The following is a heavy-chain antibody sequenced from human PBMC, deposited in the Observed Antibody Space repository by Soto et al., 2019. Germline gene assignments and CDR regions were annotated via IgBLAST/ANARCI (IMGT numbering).Heavy chain of an antibody. CDR1: GYTFTSYG. CDR3: ARGESGSDILTPYYYYGMDV. V-gene: IGHV1-18*04. J-gene: IGHJ6*02. Sequence: ASVKVSCKAPGYTFTSYGISWVRQAPGQGLEWMGWISAYNGNTNYAQKLQGRVTMTTDTSTSTAYMELRSLRSDDTAVYYCARGESGSDILTPYYYYGMDVWGQGTTVTVSS. CDR2: ISAYNGNT. D-gene: IGHD3-9*01.